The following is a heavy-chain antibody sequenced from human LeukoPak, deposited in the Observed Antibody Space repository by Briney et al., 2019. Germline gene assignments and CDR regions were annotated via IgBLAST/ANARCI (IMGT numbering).Heavy chain of an antibody. J-gene: IGHJ4*02. V-gene: IGHV4-59*08. Sequence: SETLSLTCTVSGGSISSYDWSWIRQPPGKGLEWIGYIYYSGSTNYNTSLKSRVTISVDTSKNQFSLKLSSVTAADTAVYYCARLYGSGSLFDYWGQGTLVTVSS. CDR3: ARLYGSGSLFDY. D-gene: IGHD3-10*01. CDR2: IYYSGST. CDR1: GGSISSYD.